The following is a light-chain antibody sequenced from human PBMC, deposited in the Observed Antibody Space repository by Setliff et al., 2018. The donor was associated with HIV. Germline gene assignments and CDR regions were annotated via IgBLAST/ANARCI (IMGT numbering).Light chain of an antibody. V-gene: IGLV2-14*03. CDR2: DVT. CDR3: ASYANSDVFI. CDR1: SSDIGAFDF. J-gene: IGLJ1*01. Sequence: QSALAQPASVSGSPGQSITVSCTGTSSDIGAFDFVSWYRQHPGKAPELMIYDVTNRPSGVSHRFSGSKSGNTASLTIPGLQAEDEADYYCASYANSDVFIFGSGTKV.